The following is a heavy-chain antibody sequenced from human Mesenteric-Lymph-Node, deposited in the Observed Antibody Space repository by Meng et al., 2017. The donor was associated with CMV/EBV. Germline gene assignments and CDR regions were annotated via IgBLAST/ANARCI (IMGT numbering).Heavy chain of an antibody. D-gene: IGHD2-2*01. Sequence: GESLKISCAASGFTFNSYVMNWVRQAPGGGLEWVASIYSGGRIIYYADSVKGPFTISRDNSKKTLSLQMNRLRGEDTAIYYCAKGSYASGESFDSWGQGTLVTVSS. V-gene: IGHV3-23*03. CDR1: GFTFNSYV. J-gene: IGHJ4*02. CDR2: IYSGGRII. CDR3: AKGSYASGESFDS.